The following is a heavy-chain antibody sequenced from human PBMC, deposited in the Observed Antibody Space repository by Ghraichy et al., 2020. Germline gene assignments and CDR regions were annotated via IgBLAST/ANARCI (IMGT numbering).Heavy chain of an antibody. CDR3: APDLGYCSSGTCYPYYYSGMDV. V-gene: IGHV3-48*02. J-gene: IGHJ6*02. D-gene: IGHD2-15*01. CDR1: GFTLVNSA. CDR2: ITSTGTTM. Sequence: LSLTCSASGFTLVNSAVTLVRQAPGKGLEWVSYITSTGTTMYYADSVKGRFTLSRDSAKNSLFLQMNSLRDEDTALYYCAPDLGYCSSGTCYPYYYSGMDVWGHGTTVTVSS.